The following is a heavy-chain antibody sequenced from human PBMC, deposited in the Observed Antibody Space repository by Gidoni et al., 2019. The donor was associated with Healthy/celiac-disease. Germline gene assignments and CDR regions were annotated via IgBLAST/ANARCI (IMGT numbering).Heavy chain of an antibody. Sequence: EVQLLASGGGLVQPGGSLRLSSAASGCTFSSYAMSWVRQAPGKGLEWVSAISGSGGSTYYADSVKGRFTISRDNSKNTLYLQMNSLRAEDTAVYYCAKSRSYSRGGFDYWGQGTLVTVSS. V-gene: IGHV3-23*01. D-gene: IGHD1-26*01. CDR1: GCTFSSYA. CDR2: ISGSGGST. J-gene: IGHJ4*02. CDR3: AKSRSYSRGGFDY.